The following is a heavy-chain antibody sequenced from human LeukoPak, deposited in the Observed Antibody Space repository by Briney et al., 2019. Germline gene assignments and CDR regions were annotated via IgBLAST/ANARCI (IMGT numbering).Heavy chain of an antibody. D-gene: IGHD6-6*01. V-gene: IGHV1-69*13. CDR1: GGIFSSYA. J-gene: IGHJ3*02. Sequence: GASVKVSCKASGGIFSSYAISWVRQAPGQGLEWMGGIIPIFGTANYAQKFQGRVTITADESTSTAYMELSSLRSEDTAVYYCARAALSSSIAARLADPFHAVDIWGQGTMVTVSS. CDR3: ARAALSSSIAARLADPFHAVDI. CDR2: IIPIFGTA.